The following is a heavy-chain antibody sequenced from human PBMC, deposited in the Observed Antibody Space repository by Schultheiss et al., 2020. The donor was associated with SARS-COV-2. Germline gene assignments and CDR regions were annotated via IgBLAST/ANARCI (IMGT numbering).Heavy chain of an antibody. D-gene: IGHD2-15*01. J-gene: IGHJ6*03. CDR1: GFTFDDYA. Sequence: GGSLRLSCAASGFTFDDYAMHWVRQAPGKGLEWVSGISWNSGSIGYADSVKGRFTISRDNAKNSLYLQMNSLRAEDTAVYYCARDGMAAALNYYYYYMDVWGKGTTVTVSS. V-gene: IGHV3-9*01. CDR3: ARDGMAAALNYYYYYMDV. CDR2: ISWNSGSI.